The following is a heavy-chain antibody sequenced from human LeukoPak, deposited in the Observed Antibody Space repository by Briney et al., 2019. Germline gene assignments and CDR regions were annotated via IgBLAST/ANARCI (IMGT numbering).Heavy chain of an antibody. D-gene: IGHD5-24*01. CDR2: INPNTGGT. Sequence: ASVKVSCKASGYTFTGYFMHWVRQAPGQGLEWMGWINPNTGGTNYAQKFQGRVTMTGDTSITTAYMEVSGLRSDDTAVYFCARGEIDGPDFDQWGQGTLVTVSS. J-gene: IGHJ4*02. CDR1: GYTFTGYF. V-gene: IGHV1-2*02. CDR3: ARGEIDGPDFDQ.